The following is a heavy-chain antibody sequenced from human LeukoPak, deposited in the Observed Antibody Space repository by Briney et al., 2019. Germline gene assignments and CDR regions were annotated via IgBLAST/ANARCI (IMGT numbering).Heavy chain of an antibody. Sequence: GASVKVSFKASGYTFTSYYMHWVRQAPGQGLEWMGIINPSGGSTSYAQKFQGRVTMTSDTYTSTVYMELSSLRSEDTAGYYCARVPRQQLAYTDYWGQGTLVTVSS. CDR2: INPSGGST. CDR3: ARVPRQQLAYTDY. CDR1: GYTFTSYY. V-gene: IGHV1-46*01. J-gene: IGHJ4*02. D-gene: IGHD6-13*01.